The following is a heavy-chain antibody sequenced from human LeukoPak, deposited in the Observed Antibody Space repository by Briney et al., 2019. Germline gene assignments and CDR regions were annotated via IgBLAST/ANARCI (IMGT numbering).Heavy chain of an antibody. CDR2: ISGSSSYI. CDR3: ARDFGIDY. Sequence: GGSLRLSCAASGFTFSTYSMNWVRQAPGKGLEWVSCISGSSSYIYYADSVKGRFTISRDNARNSLHLQMNSLRAEDTAVYYCARDFGIDYWGQGTLVTVSS. V-gene: IGHV3-21*01. J-gene: IGHJ4*02. CDR1: GFTFSTYS. D-gene: IGHD3-16*01.